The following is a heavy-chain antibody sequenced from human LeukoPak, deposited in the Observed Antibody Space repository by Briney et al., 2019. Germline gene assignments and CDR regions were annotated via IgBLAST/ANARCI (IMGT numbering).Heavy chain of an antibody. Sequence: GGSLRLSCAASGFTFSSSWMHWVRQAPGKGLVWVSRITRDGSSTTYADSVKGRFTTSRDNAKNTLYLQMDSLRDDDTAVYYCARDPGYESWSPFWGGMDVWGNGTTIIVSS. D-gene: IGHD3-16*01. J-gene: IGHJ6*04. CDR1: GFTFSSSW. V-gene: IGHV3-74*01. CDR3: ARDPGYESWSPFWGGMDV. CDR2: ITRDGSST.